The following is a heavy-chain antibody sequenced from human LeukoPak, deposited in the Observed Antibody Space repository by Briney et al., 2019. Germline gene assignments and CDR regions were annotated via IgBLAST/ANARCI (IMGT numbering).Heavy chain of an antibody. J-gene: IGHJ4*02. CDR3: ATAPPGWYSLYFDY. CDR1: GGSFSGYY. D-gene: IGHD6-19*01. V-gene: IGHV4-34*01. CDR2: INHSGST. Sequence: SETLSLTCAVYGGSFSGYYWSWIRQPPGKGLEWIGEINHSGSTNYNPSLKSRVTISVDTSKNQFSLKLSSVTAADTAVYYCATAPPGWYSLYFDYWGQGTLVTVFS.